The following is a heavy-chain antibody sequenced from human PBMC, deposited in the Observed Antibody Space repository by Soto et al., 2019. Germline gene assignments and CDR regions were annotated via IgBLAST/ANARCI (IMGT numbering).Heavy chain of an antibody. CDR2: INPSGGST. CDR3: AAQNRYSSSWFLGFDP. CDR1: GYTFTSYY. V-gene: IGHV1-46*01. D-gene: IGHD6-13*01. Sequence: ASVKVSCKASGYTFTSYYMHWVRQAPGQGLEWMGIINPSGGSTSYAQKFQGRVTMTRDTSTSTVYMELSSLRSEDTAVYYCAAQNRYSSSWFLGFDPWGQGTLVTVSS. J-gene: IGHJ5*02.